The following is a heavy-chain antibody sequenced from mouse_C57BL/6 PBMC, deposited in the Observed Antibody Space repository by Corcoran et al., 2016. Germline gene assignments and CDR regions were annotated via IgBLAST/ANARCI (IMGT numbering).Heavy chain of an antibody. CDR3: ARRDYYSNLYYAMDY. CDR2: INTYSGVP. V-gene: IGHV9-3*01. J-gene: IGHJ4*01. D-gene: IGHD2-5*01. CDR1: GYTFTTYG. Sequence: QIQLVQSGPELKKPGETVKISCKASGYTFTTYGMSWVKQAPGKGLKWMGWINTYSGVPTYADDFKGRFAFSLETSASTAYLQINNLKNEDTATYFCARRDYYSNLYYAMDYWGQGTSVTVSS.